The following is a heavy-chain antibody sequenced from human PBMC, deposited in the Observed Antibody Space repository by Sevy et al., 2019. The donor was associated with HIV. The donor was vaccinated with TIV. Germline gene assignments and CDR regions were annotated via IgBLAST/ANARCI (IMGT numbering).Heavy chain of an antibody. D-gene: IGHD2-15*01. CDR3: ARDPLVVVAAYDAFDI. Sequence: GGSLRLSCAASGFTVSSNYMSWVRQAPGKGLEWVSVIYSGGSTYYADSVKGRLTISRDNSKNTLYLQMNSLRAEDTAVYYCARDPLVVVAAYDAFDIWGQGTMVTVSS. V-gene: IGHV3-53*01. CDR2: IYSGGST. CDR1: GFTVSSNY. J-gene: IGHJ3*02.